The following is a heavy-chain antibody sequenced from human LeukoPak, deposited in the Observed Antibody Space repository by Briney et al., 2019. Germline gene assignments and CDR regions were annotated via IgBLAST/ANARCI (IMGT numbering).Heavy chain of an antibody. Sequence: ASVKVSCKASGYTFTGYYMHWVRQAPGQGLGWMGWINPNSGGTNYAQKFQGRVTMTRDTSISTAYMELSRLRSDNTAVYYCARVPEYSSAAFDYWGQGTLVTVSS. CDR1: GYTFTGYY. D-gene: IGHD6-6*01. CDR2: INPNSGGT. J-gene: IGHJ4*02. CDR3: ARVPEYSSAAFDY. V-gene: IGHV1-2*02.